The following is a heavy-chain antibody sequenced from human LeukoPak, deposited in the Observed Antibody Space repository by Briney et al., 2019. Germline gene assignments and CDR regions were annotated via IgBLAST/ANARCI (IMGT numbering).Heavy chain of an antibody. V-gene: IGHV4-38-2*01. J-gene: IGHJ5*02. D-gene: IGHD3-3*01. CDR2: IYHSGST. Sequence: PSETLSLTCAVSAYSISSGYYWGWIRQPPGKGLDWIGSIYHSGSTYYNPSLKSRVTISVDTSKNQFSLKLSSVTAADTAVYYCARHRYDFWSGWRFRNWFDPWGQGTLVTVSS. CDR3: ARHRYDFWSGWRFRNWFDP. CDR1: AYSISSGYY.